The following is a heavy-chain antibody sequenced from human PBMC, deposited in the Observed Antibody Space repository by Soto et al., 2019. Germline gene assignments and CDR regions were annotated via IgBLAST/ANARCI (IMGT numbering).Heavy chain of an antibody. J-gene: IGHJ6*03. Sequence: GGSLRLSCAASGFTFSSYDMHWVRQATGKGLEWVSAIGTAGDTYYPGSVKGRFTISRENAKNSLYLQMNSLRAGDTAVYYCARAKYQLLSGDGYYYYYMDVWGKGTTVTVSS. V-gene: IGHV3-13*01. CDR3: ARAKYQLLSGDGYYYYYMDV. CDR2: IGTAGDT. D-gene: IGHD2-2*01. CDR1: GFTFSSYD.